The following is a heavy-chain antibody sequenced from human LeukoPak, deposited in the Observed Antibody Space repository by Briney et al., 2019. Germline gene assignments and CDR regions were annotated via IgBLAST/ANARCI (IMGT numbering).Heavy chain of an antibody. CDR3: AKGDAVTAIFPLDY. V-gene: IGHV3-23*01. J-gene: IGHJ4*02. Sequence: GGSLRLSCAASGFTFSTYAMNWVRQAPGKGLEWVSGISGSGGTTYYAGSVQGRFTISRDNSKKTVFLQMNSLRAEDTAVYYCAKGDAVTAIFPLDYWGQGTLVIVSS. CDR1: GFTFSTYA. CDR2: ISGSGGTT. D-gene: IGHD2-21*02.